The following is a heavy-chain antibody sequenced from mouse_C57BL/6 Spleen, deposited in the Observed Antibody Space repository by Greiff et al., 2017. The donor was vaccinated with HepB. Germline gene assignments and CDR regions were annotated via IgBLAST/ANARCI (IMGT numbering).Heavy chain of an antibody. CDR2: IWSGGST. CDR1: GFSLTSYG. D-gene: IGHD1-1*02. Sequence: QVQLQQSGPGLVQPSPRLSITCKASGFSLTSYGVHWVRQSPGKGLEWLGVIWSGGSTDYNAAFISRLSISKYNSTSQVFFKMNSLQADDTAIYYCAGEELVGFACWGQGTLVTVSA. J-gene: IGHJ3*01. CDR3: AGEELVGFAC. V-gene: IGHV2-2*01.